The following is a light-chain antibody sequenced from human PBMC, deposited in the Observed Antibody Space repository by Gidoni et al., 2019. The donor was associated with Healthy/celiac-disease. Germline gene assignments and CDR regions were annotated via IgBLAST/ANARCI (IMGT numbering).Light chain of an antibody. CDR3: QQYYSTPIT. J-gene: IGKJ5*01. CDR1: QSVLYSSNNKNY. Sequence: EIVMTQSPDSLAVSLVERATINCKSSQSVLYSSNNKNYLAWYQQKPGQPPKLLIYWSSTRESGVPDRFSGSGSGTDFTLTISSLQAEDVAVYYCQQYYSTPITFGQGTRLEIK. CDR2: WSS. V-gene: IGKV4-1*01.